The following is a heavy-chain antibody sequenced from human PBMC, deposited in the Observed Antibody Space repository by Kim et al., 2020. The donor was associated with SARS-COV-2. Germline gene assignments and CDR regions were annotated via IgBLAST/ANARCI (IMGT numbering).Heavy chain of an antibody. CDR3: AKDGQSSLFGPVVPAANFDY. J-gene: IGHJ4*02. CDR2: ISWDGGST. V-gene: IGHV3-43*01. Sequence: GGSLRLSCAASGFTFDDYTMHWVRQAPGKGLEWVSLISWDGGSTYYADSVKGRFTISRDNSKNSLYLQMNSLRTEDTALYYCAKDGQSSLFGPVVPAANFDYWGQGTLVTVSS. CDR1: GFTFDDYT. D-gene: IGHD2-2*01.